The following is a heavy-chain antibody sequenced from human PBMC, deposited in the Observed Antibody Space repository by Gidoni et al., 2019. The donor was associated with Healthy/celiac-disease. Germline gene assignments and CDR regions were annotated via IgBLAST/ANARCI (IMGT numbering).Heavy chain of an antibody. V-gene: IGHV4-31*03. CDR2: IYYSGST. CDR1: GGSISSGGYY. D-gene: IGHD4-17*01. Sequence: QVQLQESGPGLVKPSPTLSLTCTVSGGSISSGGYYWSWLRQHPGKGLEWIGYIYYSGSTYYNPSLKSRVTISVDTSKNQFSLKLSSVTAADTAVYYCARDMITTVTTFNGGRNNYYYGMDVWGQGTTVTVSS. J-gene: IGHJ6*02. CDR3: ARDMITTVTTFNGGRNNYYYGMDV.